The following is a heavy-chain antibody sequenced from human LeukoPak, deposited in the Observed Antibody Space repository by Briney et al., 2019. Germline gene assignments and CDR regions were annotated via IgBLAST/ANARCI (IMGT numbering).Heavy chain of an antibody. CDR1: GGSISSGSYY. CDR3: ASPIAVAGTDAFDI. Sequence: SETLSLTCTVSGGSISSGSYYWSWIRQPAGKGLEWIGRIYTSGSTNYNPSLKSRVTISVDTSKNQFSLKLSSVTAADTAVYYCASPIAVAGTDAFDIWGQGTMVTVSS. V-gene: IGHV4-61*02. CDR2: IYTSGST. D-gene: IGHD6-19*01. J-gene: IGHJ3*02.